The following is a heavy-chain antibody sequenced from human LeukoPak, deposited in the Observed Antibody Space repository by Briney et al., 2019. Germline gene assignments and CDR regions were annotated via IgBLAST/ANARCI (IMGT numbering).Heavy chain of an antibody. CDR3: ARAKDPHVDTAMAPDY. CDR2: ISYDGSNK. CDR1: GFTFSSYA. D-gene: IGHD5-18*01. V-gene: IGHV3-30*04. Sequence: GWSLRLSCAASGFTFSSYAMHWVRQAPGKGLEWVAVISYDGSNKYYADSVKGRFTISRDNSKNTLYLQMNSLRAEDTAVYYCARAKDPHVDTAMAPDYWGQGTLVTVSS. J-gene: IGHJ4*02.